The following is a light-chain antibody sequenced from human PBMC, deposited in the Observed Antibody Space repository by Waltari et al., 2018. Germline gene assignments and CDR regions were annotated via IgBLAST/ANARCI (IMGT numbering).Light chain of an antibody. J-gene: IGKJ1*01. CDR3: QKYGRLPAT. Sequence: EIVLTQSPGTLSLSPGERATLSCRASQSVSRTLAWYQQKPGQPPRLLIYDASTRATGIADRFSGSGSGTDFSLTISRLEPEDFAVYYCQKYGRLPATFGQGTKVEIK. CDR2: DAS. CDR1: QSVSRT. V-gene: IGKV3-20*01.